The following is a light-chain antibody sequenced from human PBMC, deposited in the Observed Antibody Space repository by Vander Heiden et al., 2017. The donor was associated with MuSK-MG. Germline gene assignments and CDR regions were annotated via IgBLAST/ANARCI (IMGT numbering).Light chain of an antibody. CDR2: RNN. J-gene: IGLJ2*01. Sequence: QSVLTQPPSASGTPGQRVTISCSGSSSNIGSNYVYWYRQLPGTAPKVLIFRNNQRPSGVPDRISGSKSGTSASLAISGLWSEDEADYYCAAWDDSLSGVLFGGGTKLTVL. CDR3: AAWDDSLSGVL. V-gene: IGLV1-47*03. CDR1: SSNIGSNY.